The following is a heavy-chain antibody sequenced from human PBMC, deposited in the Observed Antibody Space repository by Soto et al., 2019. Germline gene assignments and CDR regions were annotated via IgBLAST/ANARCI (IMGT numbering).Heavy chain of an antibody. D-gene: IGHD1-26*01. Sequence: ASVKVSCKASGYTFSSYGISWVRQAPGQGLEWMGWISAYNGNTNYAQKLQGRVTMTTDTSTSTAYMELRSLRSDDTALYSCAKLGGGGSYSESHASDIWGQGTMVTVSS. CDR3: AKLGGGGSYSESHASDI. V-gene: IGHV1-18*01. CDR2: ISAYNGNT. J-gene: IGHJ3*02. CDR1: GYTFSSYG.